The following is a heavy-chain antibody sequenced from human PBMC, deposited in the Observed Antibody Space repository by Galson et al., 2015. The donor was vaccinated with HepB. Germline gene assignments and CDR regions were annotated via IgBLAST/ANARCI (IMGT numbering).Heavy chain of an antibody. D-gene: IGHD3-16*01. CDR1: GGTFSSYA. Sequence: SVKVSCKASGGTFSSYAISWVRQAPGQGLEWMGRIIPILGIANYAQKFQGRVTITADKSTSTAYMELSSLRSEDTAVYYCATRDYYVKGEYYFDYWGQGTLVTVSS. CDR2: IIPILGIA. J-gene: IGHJ4*02. V-gene: IGHV1-69*04. CDR3: ATRDYYVKGEYYFDY.